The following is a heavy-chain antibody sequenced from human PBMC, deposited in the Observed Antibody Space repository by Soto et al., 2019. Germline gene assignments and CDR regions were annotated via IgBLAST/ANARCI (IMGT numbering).Heavy chain of an antibody. CDR1: GGSISSGDYY. J-gene: IGHJ4*02. D-gene: IGHD5-18*01. V-gene: IGHV4-31*03. Sequence: QVQLQESGPGLVKPSQTLSLTCTVSGGSISSGDYYLNWIRQRPGKGLEWIGCIYKKGNSYYNPSVKSRVTMSLDTSKNQFSLELSSVTAADTGVYFSAGGRGFRFGIGVWYFDYWGQGTLVTVSS. CDR3: AGGRGFRFGIGVWYFDY. CDR2: IYKKGNS.